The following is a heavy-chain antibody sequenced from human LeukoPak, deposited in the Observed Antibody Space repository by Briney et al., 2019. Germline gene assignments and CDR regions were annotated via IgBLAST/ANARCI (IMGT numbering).Heavy chain of an antibody. V-gene: IGHV3-23*01. Sequence: GGSLRLSCSASGFTFKTYAMSGVCQAPGKGLEWVSGIRSRGDSTYYAHSVKGRFTIYRDNSRNTLYLQMNSLSAEDTAVYYCAKEVRESAWFYFDYWGQGNPATVSS. CDR2: IRSRGDST. CDR1: GFTFKTYA. CDR3: AKEVRESAWFYFDY. D-gene: IGHD3-10*01. J-gene: IGHJ4*02.